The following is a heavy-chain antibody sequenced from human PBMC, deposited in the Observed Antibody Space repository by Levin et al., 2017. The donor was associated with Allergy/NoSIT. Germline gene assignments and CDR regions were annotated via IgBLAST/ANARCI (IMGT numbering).Heavy chain of an antibody. CDR2: IYWDDDK. V-gene: IGHV2-5*02. J-gene: IGHJ3*02. CDR1: GFSLSTSGVG. CDR3: AHRSTLLWFGELLFKGGALNAFDI. Sequence: SGPTLVKPTQTLTLTCTFSGFSLSTSGVGVGWIRQPPGKALEWLALIYWDDDKRYSPSLKSRLTITKDTSKNQVVLTMTNMDPVDTATYYCAHRSTLLWFGELLFKGGALNAFDIWGQGTMVTVSS. D-gene: IGHD3-10*01.